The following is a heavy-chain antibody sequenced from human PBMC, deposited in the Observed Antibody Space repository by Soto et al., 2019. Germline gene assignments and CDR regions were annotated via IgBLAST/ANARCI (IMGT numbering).Heavy chain of an antibody. CDR2: IIPIFGTA. CDR1: GGTFSSYA. Sequence: QVQLVQSGAEVKKPGSSVKVSCKASGGTFSSYAISWVRQAPGQGLEWMGGIIPIFGTANYAQKFQGRVTITADESXXTXYXGLSSLRSEDTAVYYCARNSREYGDYVTAGRDAFDIWGQGTMVTVSS. J-gene: IGHJ3*02. CDR3: ARNSREYGDYVTAGRDAFDI. D-gene: IGHD4-17*01. V-gene: IGHV1-69*12.